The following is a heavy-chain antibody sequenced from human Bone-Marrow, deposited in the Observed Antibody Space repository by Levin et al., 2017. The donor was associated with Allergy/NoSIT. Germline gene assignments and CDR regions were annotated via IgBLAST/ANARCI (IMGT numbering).Heavy chain of an antibody. CDR1: GGSISSYY. CDR3: ARVIDAFDI. J-gene: IGHJ3*02. Sequence: PSQTLSLTCTVSGGSISSYYWSWIRQPPGKGLEWIGYIYYSGSTNYNPSLKSRVTISVDTSKNQFSLKLSSVTAADTAVYYCARVIDAFDIWGQGTMVTVSS. V-gene: IGHV4-59*01. CDR2: IYYSGST.